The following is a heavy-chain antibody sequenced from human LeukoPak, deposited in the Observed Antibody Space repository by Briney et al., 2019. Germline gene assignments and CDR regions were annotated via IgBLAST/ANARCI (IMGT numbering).Heavy chain of an antibody. Sequence: GGSLRLSCAASGFTFSSYSMNWVRQAPGKGLEWVSSISSSSSYIYYADSVKGRFTISRDNSKNTLYLQMNSLRAEDTAVYYCAKEESYDFWSGSGFGYWGQGTLVTVSS. CDR3: AKEESYDFWSGSGFGY. J-gene: IGHJ4*02. D-gene: IGHD3-3*01. CDR1: GFTFSSYS. V-gene: IGHV3-21*04. CDR2: ISSSSSYI.